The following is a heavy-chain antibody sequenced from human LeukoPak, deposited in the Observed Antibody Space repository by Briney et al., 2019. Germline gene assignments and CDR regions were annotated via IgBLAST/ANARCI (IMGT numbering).Heavy chain of an antibody. Sequence: ASVKVSCKASGYTFTSYDINWVRQATGQGLEWMGWMNPNSGNTGYAQKFQGRVTITRNTSISTAYMELSSLRSEDTAVYYCARALDQYNWFDPWGQGTLVTVSS. CDR2: MNPNSGNT. CDR3: ARALDQYNWFDP. J-gene: IGHJ5*02. D-gene: IGHD1-1*01. CDR1: GYTFTSYD. V-gene: IGHV1-8*03.